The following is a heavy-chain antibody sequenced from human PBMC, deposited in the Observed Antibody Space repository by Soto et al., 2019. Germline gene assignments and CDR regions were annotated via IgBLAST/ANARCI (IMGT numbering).Heavy chain of an antibody. J-gene: IGHJ4*02. D-gene: IGHD2-8*01. CDR3: ARDNGYYDF. Sequence: ASVKVSGKTSGYTFSSYSINWVRQAPGQGLEWMAWISTNSGNTHYAERLQGRVTVTLDKTARTAFMEMWGLTSDDTAVYFCARDNGYYDFWGQGTLVTVSS. V-gene: IGHV1-18*01. CDR2: ISTNSGNT. CDR1: GYTFSSYS.